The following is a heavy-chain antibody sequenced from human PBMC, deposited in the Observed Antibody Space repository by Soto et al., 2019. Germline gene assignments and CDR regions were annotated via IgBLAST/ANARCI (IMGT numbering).Heavy chain of an antibody. CDR1: GFTLSSKG. Sequence: QVQLVESGGGVVQPGRSLRLSCAASGFTLSSKGMNWVRQAPGKGLEWMAVISRDGSTKYYADSVKGLFTISRDNSKKTLYLEMNSLRADDTAVYYCTGEVASGYWGQGTLVTVSS. D-gene: IGHD2-8*02. V-gene: IGHV3-30*03. CDR2: ISRDGSTK. CDR3: TGEVASGY. J-gene: IGHJ4*02.